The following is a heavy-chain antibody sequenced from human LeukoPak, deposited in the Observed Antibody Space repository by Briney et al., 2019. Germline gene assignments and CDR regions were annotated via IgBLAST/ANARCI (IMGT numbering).Heavy chain of an antibody. CDR1: GGSISIYY. CDR2: IYYSGST. Sequence: KPSETLSLTCTVPGGSISIYYWSWIRQPPGKGLEWIGYIYYSGSTNYNPSLKSRVTISVDTSKNQFSLKLSSVTAADTAVYYCARSRARDAFHIWGQGTMVTVSS. J-gene: IGHJ3*02. D-gene: IGHD6-6*01. CDR3: ARSRARDAFHI. V-gene: IGHV4-59*01.